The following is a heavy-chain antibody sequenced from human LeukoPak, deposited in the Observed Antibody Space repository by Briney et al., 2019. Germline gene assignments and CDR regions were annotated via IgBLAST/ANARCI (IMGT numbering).Heavy chain of an antibody. CDR2: IYYSGST. CDR3: ARHPILKYSSSWYRGLSGMDV. CDR1: GGSINSYY. J-gene: IGHJ6*02. V-gene: IGHV4-59*08. D-gene: IGHD6-13*01. Sequence: PSETLSLTCTVSGGSINSYYWSWIRQPPGKGLEWIGYIYYSGSTNYNPSLKSRVTISVDTSKNQFSLKLSSVTAADTAVYYCARHPILKYSSSWYRGLSGMDVWGQGTTVTVSS.